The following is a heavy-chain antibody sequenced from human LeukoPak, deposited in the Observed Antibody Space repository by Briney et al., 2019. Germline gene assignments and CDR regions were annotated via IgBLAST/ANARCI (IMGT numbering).Heavy chain of an antibody. J-gene: IGHJ4*02. CDR1: GGSISTYY. CDR2: IYTGGST. D-gene: IGHD2-2*02. V-gene: IGHV4-4*07. Sequence: PSETLSLTCTVSGGSISTYYWTWIRQPAGKGLEWIGRIYTGGSTNYNPSLKSRVIMSIDTSKSQFSLKFTSVTAADTAVYYCARIMVVPAAISHFDYWGQGILVTVSS. CDR3: ARIMVVPAAISHFDY.